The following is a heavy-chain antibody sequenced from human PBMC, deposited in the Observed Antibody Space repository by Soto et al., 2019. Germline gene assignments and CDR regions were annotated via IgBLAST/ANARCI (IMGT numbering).Heavy chain of an antibody. J-gene: IGHJ4*02. CDR3: ARAPGPDVVPAGDYHFDY. Sequence: QVQLVQSGAEVKKPGASVKVSCKASGYTFTSYGISWVRQAPGQGLEWMGWISAYNGNTNYAQKLQGRVTMTTDTSTSTAYMELRSLRSDDTDVYYSARAPGPDVVPAGDYHFDYWGQGTLVTVSS. CDR1: GYTFTSYG. D-gene: IGHD2-2*01. V-gene: IGHV1-18*01. CDR2: ISAYNGNT.